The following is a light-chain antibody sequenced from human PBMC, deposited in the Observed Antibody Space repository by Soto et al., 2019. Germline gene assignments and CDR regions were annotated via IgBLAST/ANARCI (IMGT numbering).Light chain of an antibody. Sequence: DIVMTRSPDSLAMSLGERATINCKSSQSLLYSSNNKTYLAWYQHKPGQSPKMLIFWASARESGVPDRFSGSGSETDFTLTISRLQAEDAAVYYCQQYYSDFFTFGPGTRLEIK. V-gene: IGKV4-1*01. J-gene: IGKJ2*01. CDR3: QQYYSDFFT. CDR2: WAS. CDR1: QSLLYSSNNKTY.